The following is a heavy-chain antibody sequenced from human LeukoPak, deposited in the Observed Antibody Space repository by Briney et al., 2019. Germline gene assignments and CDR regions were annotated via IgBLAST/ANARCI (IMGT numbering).Heavy chain of an antibody. V-gene: IGHV1-69*13. CDR3: ASRIYCSNTRCRNFPFAY. J-gene: IGHJ4*02. CDR1: GGTFSSYA. D-gene: IGHD2-2*01. CDR2: IIPIFGTA. Sequence: GASVKVSCKASGGTFSSYAINWVRQAPGQGLQWMGGIIPIFGTANYAQKFQDRVTITADESTSTAYMELSSLRSEDTAIYYCASRIYCSNTRCRNFPFAYWGQGTLVTVSS.